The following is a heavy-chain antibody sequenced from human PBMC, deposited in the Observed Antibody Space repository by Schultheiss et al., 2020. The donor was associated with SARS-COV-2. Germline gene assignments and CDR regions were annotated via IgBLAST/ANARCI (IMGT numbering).Heavy chain of an antibody. Sequence: GGSLRLSCAASGFTFSTYNMNWVRQAPGKGLEWVANIKQAGSEKYYVDSVKGRFTISRDNSKKTLHLQMNSLRAEDTAVYYCASEAGDFWSGYNYCFDYWGLGTLVTVSS. CDR3: ASEAGDFWSGYNYCFDY. CDR2: IKQAGSEK. J-gene: IGHJ4*02. V-gene: IGHV3-7*01. CDR1: GFTFSTYN. D-gene: IGHD3-3*01.